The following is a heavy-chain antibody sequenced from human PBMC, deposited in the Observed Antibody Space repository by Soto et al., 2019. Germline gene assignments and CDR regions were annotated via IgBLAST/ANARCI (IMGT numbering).Heavy chain of an antibody. V-gene: IGHV1-69*04. CDR2: VNPILSMS. D-gene: IGHD3-10*01. Sequence: QVQLVQSGAEVKRPGSSVKVSCKASGDTFSFYSINWVRQAPGLGLERMGRVNPILSMSNYAQRFQGRVTMTADKSTSIAYMELSGLRSEDTAMYYCATSYGSGYRAFDYWGQGALVTVSS. J-gene: IGHJ4*02. CDR3: ATSYGSGYRAFDY. CDR1: GDTFSFYS.